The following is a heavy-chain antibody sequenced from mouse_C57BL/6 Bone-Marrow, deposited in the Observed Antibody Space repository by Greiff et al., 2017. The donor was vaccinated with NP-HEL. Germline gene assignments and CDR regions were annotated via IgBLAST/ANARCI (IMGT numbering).Heavy chain of an antibody. CDR2: IHPNSGST. D-gene: IGHD1-1*01. CDR1: GYTFTSYW. CDR3: ARRGTTVVATDWFAY. J-gene: IGHJ3*01. V-gene: IGHV1-64*01. Sequence: QVQLQQPGAELVKPGASVKLSCKASGYTFTSYWMHWVKQRPGQGLEWIGMIHPNSGSTNYNEKFKSKATLTVDKSSSTAYMQLSSLTSEYSAVYYCARRGTTVVATDWFAYWGQGTLVTVSA.